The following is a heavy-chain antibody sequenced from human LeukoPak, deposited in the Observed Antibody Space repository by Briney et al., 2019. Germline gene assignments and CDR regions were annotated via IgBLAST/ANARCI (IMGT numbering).Heavy chain of an antibody. CDR1: GGSISRHY. D-gene: IGHD1-26*01. J-gene: IGHJ2*01. Sequence: SETLSLTCTVSGGSISRHYWSWIRQPPGKGLEWIGFVYYDGSTNYNPSLKSRLYILVDSSKNQISLNLNSVTAADTAVYYCARHTGATIMNWYFDLWGRGTLVTVSS. CDR3: ARHTGATIMNWYFDL. V-gene: IGHV4-59*08. CDR2: VYYDGST.